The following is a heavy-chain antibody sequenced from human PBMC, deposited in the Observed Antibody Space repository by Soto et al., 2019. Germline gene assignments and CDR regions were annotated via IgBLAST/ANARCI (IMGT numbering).Heavy chain of an antibody. V-gene: IGHV1-69*13. CDR1: GGTFSRYA. D-gene: IGHD6-19*01. CDR2: IIPIFGTT. Sequence: GASVKVSCKASGGTFSRYAINWVRQAPGQGLEWMGGIIPIFGTTNYAQKFQGRVTITADESTSTGNMELSSLRSEDTAVYYCARARAGAEVAGTGFDYWGQGTLVTVSS. CDR3: ARARAGAEVAGTGFDY. J-gene: IGHJ4*02.